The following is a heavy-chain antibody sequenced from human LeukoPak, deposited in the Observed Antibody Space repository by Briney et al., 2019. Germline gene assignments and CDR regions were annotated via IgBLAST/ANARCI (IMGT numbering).Heavy chain of an antibody. CDR3: ARDQGSSWYPMAFAY. CDR1: GCSISSYY. V-gene: IGHV4-4*07. J-gene: IGHJ4*02. D-gene: IGHD6-13*01. CDR2: IYTSGST. Sequence: TSETVSLTCTVSGCSISSYYWSWIRQPAGKGLEWIGRIYTSGSTNYNPSTENCASISVDKSKNQLSLKLSSVTAADTAVYYCARDQGSSWYPMAFAYWGQPTLATVSS.